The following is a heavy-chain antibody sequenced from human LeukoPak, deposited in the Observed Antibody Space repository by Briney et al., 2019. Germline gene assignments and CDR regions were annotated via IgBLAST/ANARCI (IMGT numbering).Heavy chain of an antibody. V-gene: IGHV1-69*13. Sequence: SVKVSCKASGYTFTGYYMHWVRQAPGQGLEWMGGIIPIFGTANYAQKFQGRVTITADESTSTAYMELSSLRSEDTAVYYCAGGMATMRINFDYWGQGTLVTVSS. CDR2: IIPIFGTA. J-gene: IGHJ4*02. CDR1: GYTFTGYY. D-gene: IGHD5-24*01. CDR3: AGGMATMRINFDY.